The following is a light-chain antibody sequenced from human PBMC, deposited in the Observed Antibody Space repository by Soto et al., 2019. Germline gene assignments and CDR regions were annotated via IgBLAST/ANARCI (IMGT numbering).Light chain of an antibody. CDR3: AAWDDSLNGWV. CDR2: SNN. J-gene: IGLJ3*02. V-gene: IGLV1-44*01. CDR1: SSNLGTNT. Sequence: QSVLTQPPSVSGTPGQRVTISCSGSSSNLGTNTVNWYQQLPGTAPKVLIYSNNQRPSGVPDRFSGSKSGTSASLAISGLQSEDEADYYCAAWDDSLNGWVFGGGTKLTVL.